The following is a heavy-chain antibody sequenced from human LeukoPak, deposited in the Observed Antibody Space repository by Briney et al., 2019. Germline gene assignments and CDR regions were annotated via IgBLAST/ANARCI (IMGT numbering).Heavy chain of an antibody. CDR1: GRSIRSGTYY. CDR3: ARSWSSGWY. V-gene: IGHV4-61*02. D-gene: IGHD3-22*01. CDR2: IYTIGST. J-gene: IGHJ4*02. Sequence: ASQTLSLTCTVSGRSIRSGTYYWLWIRQPAGKALEWIGRIYTIGSTNYNPSLKSRVTISVDTSKNQFSLKLSSVTAADTAVYYCARSWSSGWYWGQGTLVTVCS.